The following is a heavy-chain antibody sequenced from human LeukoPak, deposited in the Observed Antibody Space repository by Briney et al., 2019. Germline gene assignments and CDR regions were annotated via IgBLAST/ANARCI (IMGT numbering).Heavy chain of an antibody. CDR1: GFVFSRAW. J-gene: IGHJ3*02. CDR3: TEMYDKDAFNI. V-gene: IGHV3-15*01. D-gene: IGHD5-24*01. CDR2: IKSNAAGGTS. Sequence: KPGGSLRLSCAASGFVFSRAWMSWIRQAPGKGLEWVGRIKSNAAGGTSDFTAPVRGRFTISRDDSKTTLYLEMNSLKAEDTAIYYCTEMYDKDAFNIWGQGTMVTVSS.